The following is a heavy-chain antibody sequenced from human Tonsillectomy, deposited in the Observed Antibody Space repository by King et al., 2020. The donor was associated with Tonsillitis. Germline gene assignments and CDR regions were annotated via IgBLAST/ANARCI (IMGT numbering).Heavy chain of an antibody. CDR3: ATLIAARVY. D-gene: IGHD6-13*01. CDR1: GYRFTSYC. V-gene: IGHV5-10-1*03. Sequence: VQLVESGAEVKKPGESLRISCKGSGYRFTSYCISWVRQMPGKGLEWMGRIDPSDSYTNYSPSFQGHVTISVDKSISTAYLQWSSLTASDTAMYYCATLIAARVYWGQGTLVTVSS. J-gene: IGHJ4*02. CDR2: IDPSDSYT.